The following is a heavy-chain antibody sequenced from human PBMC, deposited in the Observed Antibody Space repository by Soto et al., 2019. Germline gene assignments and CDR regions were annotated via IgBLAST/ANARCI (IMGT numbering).Heavy chain of an antibody. CDR1: GFTFSSYG. Sequence: QVQLVESGGGVVQPGRSLRLSSAASGFTFSSYGMHWVRQAPGKGLEWVAVIWYDGSNKYYADSVKGRFTISRDNSKNTLYLQMNSLRAEDTAVYYCARALGYCSSTSCYIIYYGMDVWGQGTTVTVSS. CDR3: ARALGYCSSTSCYIIYYGMDV. CDR2: IWYDGSNK. D-gene: IGHD2-2*02. J-gene: IGHJ6*02. V-gene: IGHV3-33*01.